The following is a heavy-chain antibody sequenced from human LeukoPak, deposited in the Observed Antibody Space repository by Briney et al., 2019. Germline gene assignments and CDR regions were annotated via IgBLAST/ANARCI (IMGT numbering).Heavy chain of an antibody. V-gene: IGHV4-34*01. J-gene: IGHJ3*02. Sequence: SETLSLTCAVYGGSFSGYYWSWIRQPPGKGLEWIGEINHSGSTNYNPSLKSRVTISVDTSKNQFSLKLSSVTAADTAVYYCARERPPYYYGSGSYRAFDIWGQGTMVTVSS. CDR1: GGSFSGYY. D-gene: IGHD3-10*01. CDR2: INHSGST. CDR3: ARERPPYYYGSGSYRAFDI.